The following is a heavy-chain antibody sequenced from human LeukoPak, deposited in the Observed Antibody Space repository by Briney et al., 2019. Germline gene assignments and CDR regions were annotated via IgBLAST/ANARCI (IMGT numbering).Heavy chain of an antibody. CDR3: ARVVRRATVTTMCFYMDV. J-gene: IGHJ6*03. CDR1: GGSISSGHYY. CDR2: IYTSGST. D-gene: IGHD4-11*01. V-gene: IGHV4-61*02. Sequence: PSQTLSLTCSVSGGSISSGHYYWSWIRQPAGKGLEWIGRIYTSGSTNYNPSLKSRVTISIDSSNNQFSLILTSVSAADTAVYYCARVVRRATVTTMCFYMDVWGKGTTVTVSS.